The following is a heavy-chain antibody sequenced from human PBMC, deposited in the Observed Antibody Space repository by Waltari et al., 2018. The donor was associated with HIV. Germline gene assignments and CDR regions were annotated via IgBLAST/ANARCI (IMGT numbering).Heavy chain of an antibody. CDR1: GFTFSSYS. CDR2: ISSSSSYI. V-gene: IGHV3-21*01. J-gene: IGHJ4*02. Sequence: EVQLVESGGGLVKPGGSLRLSCAASGFTFSSYSMNWVRQAPGKGLEWVSSISSSSSYIYYADSVKGRFTISRDNAKNSLYLQMNSLRAEDTAVYYCARDLTMIGYFDYWGQGTLVTVSS. CDR3: ARDLTMIGYFDY. D-gene: IGHD3-22*01.